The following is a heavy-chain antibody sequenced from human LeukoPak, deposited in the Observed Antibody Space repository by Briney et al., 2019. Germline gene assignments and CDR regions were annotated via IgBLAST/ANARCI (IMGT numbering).Heavy chain of an antibody. V-gene: IGHV3-21*01. Sequence: PGGSLRLSCAASGFTFSSYSMNWVRQAPGKGLEWVSSIHSSGNNIYYADSLKGRLTVSRDNAKNSLYLQMNSLRVEDTAVYYCGRVSAGGGGIDYWGQGTLVIVSS. CDR3: GRVSAGGGGIDY. J-gene: IGHJ4*02. CDR1: GFTFSSYS. CDR2: IHSSGNNI. D-gene: IGHD3-16*01.